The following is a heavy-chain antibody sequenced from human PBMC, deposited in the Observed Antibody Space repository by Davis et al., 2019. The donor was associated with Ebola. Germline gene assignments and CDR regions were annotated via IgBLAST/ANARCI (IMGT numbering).Heavy chain of an antibody. CDR3: ARRVDSDHTAYYYYGMDV. D-gene: IGHD5-18*01. CDR2: IDPSDSYT. V-gene: IGHV5-10-1*01. Sequence: PGGSLRLSCKGSGYSFTSYWISWVRQMPGKGLEWMGRIDPSDSYTNYSPSFQGHVTISADKSISTAYLQWSSLKASDTAMYYCARRVDSDHTAYYYYGMDVWGQGTTVTVSS. CDR1: GYSFTSYW. J-gene: IGHJ6*02.